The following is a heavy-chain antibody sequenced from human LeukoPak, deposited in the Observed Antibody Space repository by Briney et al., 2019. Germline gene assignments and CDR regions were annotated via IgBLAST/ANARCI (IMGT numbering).Heavy chain of an antibody. CDR3: ARGPGYSSSWFEYFQH. V-gene: IGHV3-7*01. Sequence: GGSLRLSCAASGFTFRSYWISWVRQAPAKGLGWMANIKQDGSEKYYVDSVKGRFTISRDNAKNSLYLQMNSLRAEDTAVYYCARGPGYSSSWFEYFQHWGQGTLVTVSS. J-gene: IGHJ1*01. CDR1: GFTFRSYW. D-gene: IGHD6-13*01. CDR2: IKQDGSEK.